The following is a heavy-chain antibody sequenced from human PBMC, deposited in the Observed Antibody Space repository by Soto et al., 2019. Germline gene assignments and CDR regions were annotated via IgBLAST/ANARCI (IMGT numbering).Heavy chain of an antibody. D-gene: IGHD2-8*01. J-gene: IGHJ4*02. CDR1: GLIVGSNH. V-gene: IGHV3-66*01. Sequence: PGGSLRLSCAASGLIVGSNHMTWVRQAPGKGLEWVSIISSGSTTFYADSVKGRFTVSSDQSTNTLYLQMNSLRVEDTAVYWCARGTCTNASCFTFDHWGQGTLVTVSS. CDR3: ARGTCTNASCFTFDH. CDR2: ISSGSTT.